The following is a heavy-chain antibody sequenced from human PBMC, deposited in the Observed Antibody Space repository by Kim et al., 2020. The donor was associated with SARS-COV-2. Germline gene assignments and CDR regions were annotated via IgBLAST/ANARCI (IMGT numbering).Heavy chain of an antibody. CDR3: ARDQKDGSSSRYGMDV. J-gene: IGHJ6*02. D-gene: IGHD6-6*01. Sequence: SLKSRVTISLDPSKNQFSLKLSSVTAADTAVYYCARDQKDGSSSRYGMDVWGQGTTVTVSS. V-gene: IGHV4-31*02.